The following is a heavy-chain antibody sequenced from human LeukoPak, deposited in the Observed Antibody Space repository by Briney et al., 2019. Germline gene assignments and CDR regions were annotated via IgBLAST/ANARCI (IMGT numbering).Heavy chain of an antibody. CDR2: MNPNSGNT. CDR3: ASGLVAAGTSDY. V-gene: IGHV1-8*01. CDR1: GYTFTSYD. J-gene: IGHJ4*02. D-gene: IGHD6-13*01. Sequence: ASVKVSCKASGYTFTSYDINWVRQATGQGLEWMGWMNPNSGNTGYAQKFQGRVTMTRNTSISTAYMELSSLRSEDTAVYYCASGLVAAGTSDYWGQGTLVTVSS.